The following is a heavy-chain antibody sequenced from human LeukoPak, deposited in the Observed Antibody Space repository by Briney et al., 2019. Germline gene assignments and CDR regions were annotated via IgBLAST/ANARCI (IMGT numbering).Heavy chain of an antibody. V-gene: IGHV4-61*02. Sequence: PSQTLSLTCTVSGGSISSGDYFWSWVRQPAGKGLEWIGRIYTSGSTKYNPSLQSRVTMSLDTSKKQLSLNLGSVTAADTAVYYCARAGTSAGLCDYWGQGILVTVSS. CDR3: ARAGTSAGLCDY. J-gene: IGHJ4*02. CDR1: GGSISSGDYF. D-gene: IGHD1-14*01. CDR2: IYTSGST.